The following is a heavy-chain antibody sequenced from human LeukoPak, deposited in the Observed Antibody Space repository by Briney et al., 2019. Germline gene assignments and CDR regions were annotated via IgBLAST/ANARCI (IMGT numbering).Heavy chain of an antibody. CDR1: GFSFSAAW. V-gene: IGHV3-7*01. D-gene: IGHD5-12*01. CDR3: VNLGYSD. Sequence: GFSLRLSCEASGFSFSAAWMTWVRQAPGTGLEWVATVKIDGSDKYYVDSVKGRFTLSRDNAKNSVYLQMNSLRVEDTAVYYCVNLGYSDGGQGTLVTVSS. CDR2: VKIDGSDK. J-gene: IGHJ4*02.